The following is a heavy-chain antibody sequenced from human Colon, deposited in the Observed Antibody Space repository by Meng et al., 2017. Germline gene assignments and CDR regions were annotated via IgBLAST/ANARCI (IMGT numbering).Heavy chain of an antibody. D-gene: IGHD6-19*01. CDR1: GYSLSGYY. CDR3: AKIHLGDSGLDY. V-gene: IGHV1-2*06. Sequence: VQPFQSGAEVKKPGASVKVSCKASGYSLSGYYMHWVRQVPGQGLEWMGRINADSGGTNYAEKFQGRVTLTRDTSINTAYMEVTSLRSDDTAVYYCAKIHLGDSGLDYWGQGTLVTVSS. J-gene: IGHJ4*02. CDR2: INADSGGT.